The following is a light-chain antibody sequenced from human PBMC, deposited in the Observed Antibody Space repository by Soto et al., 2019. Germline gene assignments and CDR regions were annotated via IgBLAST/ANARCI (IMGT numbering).Light chain of an antibody. Sequence: DIQLTQSPSFLSASVGDRVTITCRASQGISSYLAWFQQKPGKAPNLLISAASTLQSGVPSRFSGSGSGTGFTLTISSLQPEDFATYYCQQLNTYPYTFGQGTKLEIK. V-gene: IGKV1-9*01. CDR1: QGISSY. CDR2: AAS. J-gene: IGKJ2*01. CDR3: QQLNTYPYT.